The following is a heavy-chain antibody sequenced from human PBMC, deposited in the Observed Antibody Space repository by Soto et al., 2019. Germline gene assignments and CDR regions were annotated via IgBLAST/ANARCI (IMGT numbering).Heavy chain of an antibody. J-gene: IGHJ3*02. CDR3: AAVTRGYSGYDSGSDAFDI. Sequence: SETLSLTCTVSGGSVSSGSYYWSWIRQPPGKGLEWIGYIYYSGSTNYNPSLKSRVTISVDTTKNRFSLKLSSVPAADTAVDYGAAVTRGYSGYDSGSDAFDIWGQGTMVTVSS. CDR1: GGSVSSGSYY. V-gene: IGHV4-61*01. D-gene: IGHD5-12*01. CDR2: IYYSGST.